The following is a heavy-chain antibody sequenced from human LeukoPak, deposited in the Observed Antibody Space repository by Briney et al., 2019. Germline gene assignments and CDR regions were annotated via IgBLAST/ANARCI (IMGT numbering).Heavy chain of an antibody. V-gene: IGHV3-48*04. CDR1: GFTFSSYR. D-gene: IGHD3-3*01. Sequence: PGGSLRLSCAASGFTFSSYRMSWVRQTPGKGLEWLSYITQTGGTIYYADSVKGRFTISRDNAKNSLFLQIHSLRAEDTAVYYCAMGLFGDAFDIWGQGTMVTVSS. CDR2: ITQTGGTI. CDR3: AMGLFGDAFDI. J-gene: IGHJ3*02.